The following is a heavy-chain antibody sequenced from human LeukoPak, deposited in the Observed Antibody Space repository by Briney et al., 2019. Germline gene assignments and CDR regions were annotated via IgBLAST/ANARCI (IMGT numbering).Heavy chain of an antibody. Sequence: GGSLRLSCEGSAFIFSGHWMNWVRQTPGKGLEWVASIKEDGGERQYVDSVKGRFSISRDNTKGSLFLQLNSLRAEDTAVYYCARIAVAGTLSYWGQGTLVTVSS. J-gene: IGHJ4*02. D-gene: IGHD6-19*01. CDR2: IKEDGGER. V-gene: IGHV3-7*03. CDR3: ARIAVAGTLSY. CDR1: AFIFSGHW.